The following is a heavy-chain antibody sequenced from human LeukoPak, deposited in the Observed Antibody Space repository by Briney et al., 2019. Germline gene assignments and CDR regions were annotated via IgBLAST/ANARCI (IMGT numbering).Heavy chain of an antibody. V-gene: IGHV1-69*06. CDR3: AREGGGDGYEVRYYFDY. Sequence: SVKVCCKASGGTFSIYAISWVRQAPGQGLEWMGGIIPIFGTANYAQKFQGGVTITGDKATSEAYMELSGVRSEDTAVYYCAREGGGDGYEVRYYFDYWGQGTLVTVSS. J-gene: IGHJ4*02. D-gene: IGHD5-24*01. CDR1: GGTFSIYA. CDR2: IIPIFGTA.